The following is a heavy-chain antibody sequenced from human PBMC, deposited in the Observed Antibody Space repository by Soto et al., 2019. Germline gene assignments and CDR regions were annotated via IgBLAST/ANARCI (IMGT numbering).Heavy chain of an antibody. D-gene: IGHD6-19*01. CDR3: ARGLLDSSGWYSSWFDP. Sequence: GASVKVSCKASGYTFTSYYMHWVRQAPGQGLEWMGIINPSGGSTSYAQKFQGRVTMTRDTSTSTVYMELSSLRSEDTAVYYCARGLLDSSGWYSSWFDPWGQGTLVTVSS. V-gene: IGHV1-46*03. CDR1: GYTFTSYY. CDR2: INPSGGST. J-gene: IGHJ5*02.